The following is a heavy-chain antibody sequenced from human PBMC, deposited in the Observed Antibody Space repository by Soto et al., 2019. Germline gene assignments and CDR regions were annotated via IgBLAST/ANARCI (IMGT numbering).Heavy chain of an antibody. J-gene: IGHJ4*02. CDR3: AIEVWGRGGYYLDS. CDR1: GGTFNSFG. V-gene: IGHV1-69*01. CDR2: IIPVFGTT. Sequence: QVHVVQSGAEVKKPGSSVKVTGKAFGGTFNSFGINWVRHAPGQGLEWMGGIIPVFGTTKYAQKFRDRVTLVADGSTSTSYMELSSLTSDDTAVYYCAIEVWGRGGYYLDSWGQGTLVTVSS. D-gene: IGHD7-27*01.